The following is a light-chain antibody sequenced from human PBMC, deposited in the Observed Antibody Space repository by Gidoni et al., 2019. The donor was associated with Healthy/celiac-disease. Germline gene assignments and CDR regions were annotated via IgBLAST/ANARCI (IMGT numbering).Light chain of an antibody. J-gene: IGKJ4*01. Sequence: EIVLTQSPGTLSLSPGERATLSCTASQSVSSSYLAWYQQKPGQAPMPLIYGASSRATGIPDRFSGSGSGTDFTLTISRLEPEDFAVYYCQQYGSSPRTFGGGTKVEIK. CDR3: QQYGSSPRT. V-gene: IGKV3-20*01. CDR1: QSVSSSY. CDR2: GAS.